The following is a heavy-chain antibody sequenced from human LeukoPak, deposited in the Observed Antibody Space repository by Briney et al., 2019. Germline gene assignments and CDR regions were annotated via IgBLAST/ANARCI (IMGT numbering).Heavy chain of an antibody. CDR3: TRDTPGIAGSVSGC. J-gene: IGHJ4*02. CDR2: IYSGGNT. Sequence: GGSLRLSCTASGFSVSHNSMNWDRQAPGRGLEWVALIYSGGNTHYAGSVKGRFTISRDNSKNTLYLQMSSLRVEDTAVYYCTRDTPGIAGSVSGCWGQGTLVTVSS. CDR1: GFSVSHNS. D-gene: IGHD6-13*01. V-gene: IGHV3-53*01.